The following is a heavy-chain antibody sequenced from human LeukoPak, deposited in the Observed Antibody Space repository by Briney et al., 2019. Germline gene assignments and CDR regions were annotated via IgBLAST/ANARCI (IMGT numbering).Heavy chain of an antibody. Sequence: ASVKVSCTTSGYTFIGYYMHWVRQAPGQGLKRMGWVSSYNGDTNYAQKFQGRVTMSTDTSASTAYMELRSLTFDDTAIYYCAKDWHILTGRNCFDPWGQGTLVTVSS. D-gene: IGHD3-9*01. V-gene: IGHV1-18*04. CDR1: GYTFIGYY. J-gene: IGHJ5*02. CDR3: AKDWHILTGRNCFDP. CDR2: VSSYNGDT.